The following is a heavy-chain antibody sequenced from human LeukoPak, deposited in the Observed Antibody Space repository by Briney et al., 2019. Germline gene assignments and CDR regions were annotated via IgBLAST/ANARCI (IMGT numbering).Heavy chain of an antibody. CDR2: ISAYNGNT. CDR1: GYTFTSYG. Sequence: GASVKVSCKASGYTFTSYGISWVRQAPGQGLEWMGWISAYNGNTNYAQKLQGRVTMTTDTSTSTAYMELRSLRSDDTAVYYCARDARIAVAGFYDYWGQGTLDTVSS. V-gene: IGHV1-18*01. D-gene: IGHD6-19*01. CDR3: ARDARIAVAGFYDY. J-gene: IGHJ4*02.